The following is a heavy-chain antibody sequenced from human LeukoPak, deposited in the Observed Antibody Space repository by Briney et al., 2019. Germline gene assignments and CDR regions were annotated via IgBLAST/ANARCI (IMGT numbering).Heavy chain of an antibody. CDR1: GGSISSSSYY. V-gene: IGHV4-39*07. CDR3: ARVDYGSGSYSVY. CDR2: IYYSGST. Sequence: SETLSLTCTVSGGSISSSSYYWGWIRQPPGKGLEWIGSIYYSGSTYYNPSLKSRVTISVDTSKNQFSLKLSSVTAADTAVYYCARVDYGSGSYSVYWGQGTLVTVSS. J-gene: IGHJ4*02. D-gene: IGHD3-10*01.